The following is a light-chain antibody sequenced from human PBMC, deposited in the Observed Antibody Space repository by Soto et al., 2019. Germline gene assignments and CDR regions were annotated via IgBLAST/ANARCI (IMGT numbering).Light chain of an antibody. CDR1: SSNIGSNT. CDR2: SNN. J-gene: IGLJ2*01. Sequence: QAVVTQPPSASGTPGQRVTISCSGSSSNIGSNTVNWYQQLPGTAPKLLIYSNNQRPSGVPDRFSGSKSGTSASLAISGLQSEDEADYYCAAWYDSLNGVVFGGGTKLTVL. CDR3: AAWYDSLNGVV. V-gene: IGLV1-44*01.